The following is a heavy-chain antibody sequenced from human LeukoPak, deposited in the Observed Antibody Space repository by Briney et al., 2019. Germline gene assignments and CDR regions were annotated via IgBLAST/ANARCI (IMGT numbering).Heavy chain of an antibody. CDR3: ARWSYGDFDALDV. V-gene: IGHV4-61*02. CDR2: IYISGGT. Sequence: SQTLSLTCTVSGGSLMNGPHYWHWIRQPAGKGLEWVGRIYISGGTYYNPSLKSRVTISIDKSKNQFSLDLSSVTAADTAVYYCARWSYGDFDALDVWGQGTMVTVSS. J-gene: IGHJ3*01. D-gene: IGHD4-17*01. CDR1: GGSLMNGPHY.